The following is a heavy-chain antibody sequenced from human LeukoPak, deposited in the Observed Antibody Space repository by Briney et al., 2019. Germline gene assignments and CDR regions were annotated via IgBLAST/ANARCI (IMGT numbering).Heavy chain of an antibody. V-gene: IGHV3-30-3*01. CDR3: ARDSAAYMYGFVGF. Sequence: PGGSLRLSCAASGFTFSSYAMHWVRQAPGKGLEWVAVISYDGSNKYYADSVKGRFTISRDNSKNTLYLQMNSLRAEDTAVYYCARDSAAYMYGFVGFWGQGTLVTVSS. J-gene: IGHJ4*02. CDR1: GFTFSSYA. D-gene: IGHD3-10*01. CDR2: ISYDGSNK.